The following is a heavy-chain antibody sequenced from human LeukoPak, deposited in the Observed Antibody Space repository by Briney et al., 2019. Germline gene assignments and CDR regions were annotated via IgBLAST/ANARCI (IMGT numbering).Heavy chain of an antibody. CDR1: GFSLSTRGVG. Sequence: SGPTLRNPTQPLTLTFTFSGFSLSTRGVGEGWIRQPPGKALEWLALIYWDDDKRYTPSLKSRLTITKDTSKNQVVLTLTNMDSVDTATYYCARLNVEVVLDYWGQGTLVTVSS. V-gene: IGHV2-5*02. D-gene: IGHD2-15*01. J-gene: IGHJ4*02. CDR3: ARLNVEVVLDY. CDR2: IYWDDDK.